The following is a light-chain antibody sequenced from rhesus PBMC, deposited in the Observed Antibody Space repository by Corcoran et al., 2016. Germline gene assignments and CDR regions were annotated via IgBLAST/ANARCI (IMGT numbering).Light chain of an antibody. J-gene: IGKJ1*01. CDR2: KAS. V-gene: IGKV1-22*01. Sequence: DIQMTQSPSSLSASVGDTVTITCRASQSISSWLAWYQQKPGKAPKVLIYKASSLQTGVPSRFSGSGAGTDFTLTISSLQSEDFATYYCQQYSSRPRTFGQGTKVEIK. CDR3: QQYSSRPRT. CDR1: QSISSW.